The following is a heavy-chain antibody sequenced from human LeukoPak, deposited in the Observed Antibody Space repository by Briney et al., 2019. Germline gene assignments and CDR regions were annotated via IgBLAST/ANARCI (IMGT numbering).Heavy chain of an antibody. D-gene: IGHD4-11*01. CDR2: IWSDATNR. V-gene: IGHV3-33*01. J-gene: IGHJ4*01. Sequence: GGSLRLSCAASGFTFSNYGMHWVRQAPGKGLEWVAVIWSDATNRFYADSVKGRFTISRDNSQNTVYLQMSSLRVKDTAIYYCARDAQRGFDYSNSLKNWGHGTLVTVSS. CDR3: ARDAQRGFDYSNSLKN. CDR1: GFTFSNYG.